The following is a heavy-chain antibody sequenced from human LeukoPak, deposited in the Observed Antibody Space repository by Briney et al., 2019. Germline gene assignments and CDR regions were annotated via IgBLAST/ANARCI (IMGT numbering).Heavy chain of an antibody. Sequence: ASVKVSCKASGYSFPSYGITWVRQAPGQGLEGMGRISVYNGDTTYAQNFQGRVTMTTETSTSTAYLEVRSLRSDDTARYYCTRIAVVVPPGIVGSYFNYMDVWGEGTTVPVSS. V-gene: IGHV1-18*01. J-gene: IGHJ6*03. CDR3: TRIAVVVPPGIVGSYFNYMDV. D-gene: IGHD2-2*01. CDR1: GYSFPSYG. CDR2: ISVYNGDT.